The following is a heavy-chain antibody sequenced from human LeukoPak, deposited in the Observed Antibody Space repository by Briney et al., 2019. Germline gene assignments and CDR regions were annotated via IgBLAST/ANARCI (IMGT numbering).Heavy chain of an antibody. Sequence: SETPSLTCTVSVGSITSYHWSWIRHPPGKGLEWIGYIYYSGSTNYNPSLKSRVTISVDTPKNQFSLKLSSVTAADTAVYYCARESDSSSWHQGEFDYWGQGTLVTVSS. CDR1: VGSITSYH. CDR2: IYYSGST. D-gene: IGHD6-13*01. J-gene: IGHJ4*02. V-gene: IGHV4-59*01. CDR3: ARESDSSSWHQGEFDY.